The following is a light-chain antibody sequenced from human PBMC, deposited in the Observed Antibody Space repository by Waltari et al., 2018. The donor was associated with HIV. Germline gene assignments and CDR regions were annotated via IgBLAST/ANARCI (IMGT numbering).Light chain of an antibody. CDR2: KDD. CDR3: QSYDNENPVL. V-gene: IGLV6-57*01. Sequence: NFMLTQPHSVSESPGKTVTISCTRSSGSIASNYVQWYQQCPGSSPTTAIYKDDQRPSGVPDRFSGSIDSSSNSASLTISGLRTEDEADYYCQSYDNENPVLFGGGTKLTVL. J-gene: IGLJ2*01. CDR1: SGSIASNY.